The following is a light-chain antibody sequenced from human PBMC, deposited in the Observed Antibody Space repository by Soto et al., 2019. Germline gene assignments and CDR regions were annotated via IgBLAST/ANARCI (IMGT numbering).Light chain of an antibody. Sequence: EIVLTQSPATLSLSPGERATLSCRASQSVSSYLAWYQQKPGQAPRRLIYDAYNRATGIPARFSGSGCGTDFTLTISRLEPEDFEVYYCQQRSNSFTFGPGTKVDIK. J-gene: IGKJ3*01. V-gene: IGKV3-11*01. CDR3: QQRSNSFT. CDR1: QSVSSY. CDR2: DAY.